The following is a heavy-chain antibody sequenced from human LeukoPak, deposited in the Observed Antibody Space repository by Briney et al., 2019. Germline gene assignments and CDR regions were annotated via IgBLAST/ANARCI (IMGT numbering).Heavy chain of an antibody. CDR2: INHSGST. D-gene: IGHD3-22*01. CDR3: ARGLPYYDSTWFDP. Sequence: PSETLSLTCAVYGGSFSGYYWSWIRQPPGKGLEWIGEINHSGSTNYNPSLKSRVTISVDTSKNQFSLKLSSVTAADTAVYYCARGLPYYDSTWFDPWSQGTLVTVSS. V-gene: IGHV4-34*01. CDR1: GGSFSGYY. J-gene: IGHJ5*02.